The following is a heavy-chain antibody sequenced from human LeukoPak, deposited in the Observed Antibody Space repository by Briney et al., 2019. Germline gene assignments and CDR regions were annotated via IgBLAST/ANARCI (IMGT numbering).Heavy chain of an antibody. D-gene: IGHD4-17*01. CDR3: ARDHDYGDYVLKLVY. Sequence: PSETLSLTCTVSGGSISSGGYYWSWIRQHPGKGLEWIGYIYYSGSTYYNPSLKSRVTISVDTSKNQFSLKLSSVTAADTAVYYCARDHDYGDYVLKLVYWGQGTLVTVSS. V-gene: IGHV4-31*03. J-gene: IGHJ4*02. CDR1: GGSISSGGYY. CDR2: IYYSGST.